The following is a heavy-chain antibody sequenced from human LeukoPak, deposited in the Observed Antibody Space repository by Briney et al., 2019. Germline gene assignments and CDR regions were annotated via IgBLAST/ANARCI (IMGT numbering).Heavy chain of an antibody. J-gene: IGHJ4*02. V-gene: IGHV1-69*04. CDR2: IIPILGIA. CDR3: ARGIAARNFDY. CDR1: GGTFSSYA. D-gene: IGHD6-6*01. Sequence: SVKVSCKASGGTFSSYAISWVRQAPGQGLEWMGRIIPILGIANYAQKFQGRVTITADKSTSTAYMELSSLRSEDTAVYYCARGIAARNFDYWGQGTLVTVSS.